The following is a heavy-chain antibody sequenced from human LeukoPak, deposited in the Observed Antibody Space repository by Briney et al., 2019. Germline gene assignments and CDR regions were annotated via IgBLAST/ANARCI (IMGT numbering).Heavy chain of an antibody. CDR2: ISSSSSYT. J-gene: IGHJ4*02. CDR1: GFTFSDYY. D-gene: IGHD2-15*01. CDR3: ARYCSGGSCYSH. V-gene: IGHV3-11*06. Sequence: GGSLSLSCAASGFTFSDYYMSWIRQAPGKGLEWVSYISSSSSYTNYADSVKGRFTISRDNAKNSLYLQMNSLRAEDTAVYYCARYCSGGSCYSHWGQGTLVTVSS.